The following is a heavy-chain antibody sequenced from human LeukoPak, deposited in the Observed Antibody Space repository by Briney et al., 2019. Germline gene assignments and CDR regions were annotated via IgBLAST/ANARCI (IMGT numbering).Heavy chain of an antibody. CDR1: GFTFSSYA. V-gene: IGHV3-23*01. CDR2: ISDRGDST. J-gene: IGHJ3*02. D-gene: IGHD2-2*01. Sequence: GGSLRLSCAASGFTFSSYAMSWVRQAPGKGLEWVSAISDRGDSTYYADSVKGRVTFSRDNSKSTLYLQMNSLRGEDTAVYYCAKCRSSCYGNGFDIWGQGTMVTVSS. CDR3: AKCRSSCYGNGFDI.